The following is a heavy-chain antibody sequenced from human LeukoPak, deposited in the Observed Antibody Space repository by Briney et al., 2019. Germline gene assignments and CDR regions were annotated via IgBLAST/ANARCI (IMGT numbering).Heavy chain of an antibody. CDR1: GFTFSSYG. V-gene: IGHV3-23*01. J-gene: IGHJ4*02. D-gene: IGHD3-10*01. CDR3: AKRAWFGEFYYFDY. Sequence: PGGSLRLSCAASGFTFSSYGMSWVGQAPGKGLKWVSAISGSGGSTYYADSVKGRFTISRDNSKNTLYLQMNSLRAEDTAVYYCAKRAWFGEFYYFDYWGQGTLVTVSS. CDR2: ISGSGGST.